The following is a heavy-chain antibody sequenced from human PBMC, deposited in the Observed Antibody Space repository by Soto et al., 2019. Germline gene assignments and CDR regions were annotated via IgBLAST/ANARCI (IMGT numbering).Heavy chain of an antibody. CDR1: GGSISSHY. D-gene: IGHD6-6*01. CDR3: ARGGLAARKGRWFDP. CDR2: IHYSGST. Sequence: SEILSLTWSVSGGSISSHYWAWIRQPPGKGLEWIGYIHYSGSTNYNASLKSRVTISVDTSKNQFSLKLRSVTAADTAVYYCARGGLAARKGRWFDPWGQGTLVTVSS. J-gene: IGHJ5*02. V-gene: IGHV4-59*11.